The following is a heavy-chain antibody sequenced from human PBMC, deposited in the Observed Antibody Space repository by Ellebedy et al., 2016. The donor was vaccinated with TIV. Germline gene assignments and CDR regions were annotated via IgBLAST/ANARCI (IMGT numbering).Heavy chain of an antibody. CDR3: ARDLRGSGWYYFDY. CDR2: ISYDGSNK. Sequence: GESLKISXAASGFTFSSYAMHWVRQAPGKGLEWVAVISYDGSNKYYADSVKGRFTISRDNSKNTLYLQMNSLRAEDTAVYYCARDLRGSGWYYFDYWGQGTLVTVSS. J-gene: IGHJ4*02. CDR1: GFTFSSYA. D-gene: IGHD6-19*01. V-gene: IGHV3-30-3*01.